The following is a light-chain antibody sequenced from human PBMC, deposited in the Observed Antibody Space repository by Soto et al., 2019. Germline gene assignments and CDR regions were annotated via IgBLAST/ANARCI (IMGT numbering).Light chain of an antibody. Sequence: VMTQSPATLSLSPGERATLSCRASQSVSSNLAWYQQKPGQAPRLLIYGASTRASGISARFSGSGSGTEFTLTISSVESEDFAIYYCQQHNDWPTFGQGTRLEIK. V-gene: IGKV3-15*01. CDR2: GAS. CDR3: QQHNDWPT. J-gene: IGKJ5*01. CDR1: QSVSSN.